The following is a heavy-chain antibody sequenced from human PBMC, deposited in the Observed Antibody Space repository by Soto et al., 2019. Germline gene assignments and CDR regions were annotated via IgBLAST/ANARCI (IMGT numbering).Heavy chain of an antibody. CDR3: ARDPTGIAAAGTQLKTFYYYGMDV. Sequence: SVKVSCKASGGTFSSYAISWVRQAPGQGLEWMGGIIPIFGTANYAQKFQGRVTITADKSTSTAYMELSSLRSEDTAVYYCARDPTGIAAAGTQLKTFYYYGMDVWGQGTTVTVSS. CDR1: GGTFSSYA. D-gene: IGHD6-13*01. J-gene: IGHJ6*02. CDR2: IIPIFGTA. V-gene: IGHV1-69*06.